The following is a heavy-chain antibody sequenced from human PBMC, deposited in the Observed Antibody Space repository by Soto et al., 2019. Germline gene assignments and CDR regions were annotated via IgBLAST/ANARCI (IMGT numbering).Heavy chain of an antibody. J-gene: IGHJ4*02. V-gene: IGHV3-30-3*01. CDR1: GFTFSSYA. Sequence: PGGFLRLSCAASGFTFSSYAIHWVRQAPGKGLEWVALISYDGSDKDYADSVKGRFTISRDNSRNTLFLQMNSLRAEDTAVYYCARDYYKYYDSSGYYRSPAYWGQGTLVTVSS. CDR2: ISYDGSDK. CDR3: ARDYYKYYDSSGYYRSPAY. D-gene: IGHD3-22*01.